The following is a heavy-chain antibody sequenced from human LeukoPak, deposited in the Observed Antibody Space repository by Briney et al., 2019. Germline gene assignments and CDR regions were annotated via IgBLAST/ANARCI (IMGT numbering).Heavy chain of an antibody. CDR1: GFTVSNKY. V-gene: IGHV3-53*01. Sequence: GGSLRLSCAASGFTVSNKYMTWVRQAPGKGLEWVSLIYSDGRTYYADSVKGRCTISRDGSKNTLYLQMNSLRVEGTAVYYCARGLFLSGYLDAFDIWGQGTVVTVSS. CDR2: IYSDGRT. CDR3: ARGLFLSGYLDAFDI. J-gene: IGHJ3*02. D-gene: IGHD3-22*01.